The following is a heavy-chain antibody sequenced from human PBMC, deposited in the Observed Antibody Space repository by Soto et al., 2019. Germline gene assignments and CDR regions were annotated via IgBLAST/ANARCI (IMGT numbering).Heavy chain of an antibody. D-gene: IGHD6-13*01. V-gene: IGHV1-69*13. CDR3: ARPTTPQSTPPRLVSSSPYYGMDV. J-gene: IGHJ6*02. CDR2: IIPIFGTA. CDR1: GGTFSSYA. Sequence: GASVKVSCKASGGTFSSYAISWVRQAPGQGLEWMGGIIPIFGTANYAQKFQGRVTITADESTSTAYMELSSLRSEDTAVYYCARPTTPQSTPPRLVSSSPYYGMDVWGQGTTVTVSS.